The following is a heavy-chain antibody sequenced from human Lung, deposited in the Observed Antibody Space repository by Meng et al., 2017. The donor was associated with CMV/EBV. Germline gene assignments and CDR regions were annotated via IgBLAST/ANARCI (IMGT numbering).Heavy chain of an antibody. V-gene: IGHV3-23*01. Sequence: GGSXRLSCAAFGFTFSSFDMSWVRQAPGKGLEWVSTVSDTHGDTYYTDSVKGRFTISRDNSKSTLYLQMNSLRADDTARYYCARLAARGYWGQGTGVTVDS. CDR2: VSDTHGDT. CDR1: GFTFSSFD. CDR3: ARLAARGY. J-gene: IGHJ4*02. D-gene: IGHD6-25*01.